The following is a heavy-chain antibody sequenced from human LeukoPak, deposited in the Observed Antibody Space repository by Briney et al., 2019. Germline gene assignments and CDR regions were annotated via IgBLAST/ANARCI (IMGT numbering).Heavy chain of an antibody. J-gene: IGHJ6*02. Sequence: HSGGSLRLSCAASGLTFSDYYMSWIRQAPGKGLEWVAVISYDGSNKYYADSVKGRFTISRDNSKNTLYLQMNSLRAEDTAVYYCARDPPVRIRFLEWLLPPAYYYYYGMDVWGQGTTVTVSS. CDR2: ISYDGSNK. CDR1: GLTFSDYY. CDR3: ARDPPVRIRFLEWLLPPAYYYYYGMDV. D-gene: IGHD3-3*01. V-gene: IGHV3-30-3*01.